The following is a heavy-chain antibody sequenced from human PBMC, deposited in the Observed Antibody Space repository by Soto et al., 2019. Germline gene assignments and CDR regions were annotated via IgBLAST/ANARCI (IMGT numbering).Heavy chain of an antibody. V-gene: IGHV4-30-4*01. D-gene: IGHD5-12*01. CDR2: IFYSGST. J-gene: IGHJ4*02. Sequence: QVQLQESGPGLVKPSQTLSLTCTVSGGSISSGDYYWSWIRQPPGKGLEWIGYIFYSGSTYHNPSLQSRLAISIDTSKNQFSLRLSSVTAADTAVYYCARVLRRGNSGYEDYWGQGTLVTVSS. CDR1: GGSISSGDYY. CDR3: ARVLRRGNSGYEDY.